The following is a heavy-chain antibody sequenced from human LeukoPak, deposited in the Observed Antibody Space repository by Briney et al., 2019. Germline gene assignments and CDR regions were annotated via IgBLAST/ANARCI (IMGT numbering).Heavy chain of an antibody. J-gene: IGHJ5*02. CDR2: IYSSGTT. CDR1: GGSISNYY. CDR3: ASGSSGYDP. Sequence: SETLSLTCTVSGGSISNYYWSWIRQPAGKGLEWIGRIYSSGTTIYNPSLKSRVTMSVDTSKNQFSLKLSSVTAADTAVYFCASGSSGYDPWGQGTLVTVSS. V-gene: IGHV4-4*07. D-gene: IGHD5-12*01.